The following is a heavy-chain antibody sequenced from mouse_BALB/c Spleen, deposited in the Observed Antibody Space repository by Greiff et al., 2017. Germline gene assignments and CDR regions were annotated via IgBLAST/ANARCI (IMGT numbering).Heavy chain of an antibody. J-gene: IGHJ2*01. CDR3: ARDGNYNYFDY. V-gene: IGHV5-17*02. CDR1: GFTFSSFG. D-gene: IGHD2-1*01. CDR2: ISSGSSTI. Sequence: EVKVVESGGGLVQPGGSRKLSCAASGFTFSSFGMHWVRQAPEKGLEWVAYISSGSSTIYYADTVKGRFTISRDNPKNTLFLQMTSLRSEDTAMYYCARDGNYNYFDYWGQGTTLTVSS.